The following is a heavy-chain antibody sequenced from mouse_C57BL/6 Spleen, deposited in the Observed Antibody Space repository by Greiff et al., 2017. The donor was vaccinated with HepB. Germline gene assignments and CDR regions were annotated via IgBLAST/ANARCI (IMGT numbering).Heavy chain of an antibody. J-gene: IGHJ3*01. Sequence: VQLQQSGAELARPGASVKMSCKASGYTFTSYTMHWVKQRPGQGLEWIGYINPSSGYTKYNQKFKDKATLTADKSSSTAYMQLSSLTSEDSAVYYCARSRSNYLLAYWGQGTLVTVSA. CDR2: INPSSGYT. CDR3: ARSRSNYLLAY. CDR1: GYTFTSYT. D-gene: IGHD2-5*01. V-gene: IGHV1-4*01.